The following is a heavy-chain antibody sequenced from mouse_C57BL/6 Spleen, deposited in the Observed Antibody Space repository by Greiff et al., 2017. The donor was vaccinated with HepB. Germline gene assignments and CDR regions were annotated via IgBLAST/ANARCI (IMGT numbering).Heavy chain of an antibody. D-gene: IGHD1-1*01. CDR1: GYTFTDYY. CDR3: ARYYGSNYAMDY. J-gene: IGHJ4*01. Sequence: QVHVKQSGAELVRPGASVKLSCKASGYTFTDYYINWVKQRPGQGLEWIARIYPGSGNTYYNEKFKGKATLTAEKSSSTAYMQLSSLTSEDSAVYFCARYYGSNYAMDYWGQGTSVTVSS. V-gene: IGHV1-76*01. CDR2: IYPGSGNT.